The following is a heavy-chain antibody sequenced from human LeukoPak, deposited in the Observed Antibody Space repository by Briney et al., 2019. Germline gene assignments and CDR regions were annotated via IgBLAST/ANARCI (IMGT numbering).Heavy chain of an antibody. V-gene: IGHV3-23*01. CDR2: ISSSGSGDNT. CDR1: GVTLSTYA. Sequence: PGGSLRLSCAASGVTLSTYAMSWARQAPGKGLEWVSGISSSGSGDNTYYADSVKGRFTISRDNSKNTLFLQMNSLRAEDTAVYYCAKNLYCGGGSCYPSALGMDVWGQGTTVTVSS. CDR3: AKNLYCGGGSCYPSALGMDV. J-gene: IGHJ6*02. D-gene: IGHD2-15*01.